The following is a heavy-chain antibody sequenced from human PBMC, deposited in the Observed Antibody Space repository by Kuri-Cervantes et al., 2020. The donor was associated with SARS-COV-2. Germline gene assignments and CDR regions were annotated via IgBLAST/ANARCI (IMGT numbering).Heavy chain of an antibody. V-gene: IGHV3-13*04. CDR1: GFTFSSYD. Sequence: GGSLRLSCAASGFTFSSYDMHWVRQATGKGLEWVSAIGTADDTYYPGSVKGRFTISRENAKNSLYLQMNSLRAGDTAVYYCAKEAVAGSNWFDPWGQGTLVTVSS. D-gene: IGHD6-19*01. CDR2: IGTADDT. CDR3: AKEAVAGSNWFDP. J-gene: IGHJ5*02.